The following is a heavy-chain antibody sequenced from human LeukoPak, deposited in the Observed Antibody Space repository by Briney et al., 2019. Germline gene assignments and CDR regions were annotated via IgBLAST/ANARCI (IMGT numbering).Heavy chain of an antibody. CDR1: GFTFSTYS. CDR3: TRLYDSGSKFDY. Sequence: GGSLRLSCAASGFTFSTYSMNWVRQAPGTGLEWVSVIYSGDSTYYADSVKGRFTISRDNSKNTLYLQMNSLRAEDTAVYYCTRLYDSGSKFDYWGQGTPVSVSS. D-gene: IGHD6-19*01. J-gene: IGHJ4*02. V-gene: IGHV3-66*01. CDR2: IYSGDST.